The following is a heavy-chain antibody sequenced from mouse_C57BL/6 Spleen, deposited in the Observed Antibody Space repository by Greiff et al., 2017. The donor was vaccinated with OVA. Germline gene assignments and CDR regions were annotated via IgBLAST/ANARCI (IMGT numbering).Heavy chain of an antibody. J-gene: IGHJ4*01. CDR1: GYTFTSYT. Sequence: VKLQESGAELVRPGASVKMSCKASGYTFTSYTMHWVKQRPGQGLEWIGYINPSSGYTKYNQKFKDKATLTADKSSSTAYMQLSSLTSEDSAVYYCARQPRGNYAMDYWGQGTSVTVSS. CDR2: INPSSGYT. D-gene: IGHD1-1*02. V-gene: IGHV1-4*01. CDR3: ARQPRGNYAMDY.